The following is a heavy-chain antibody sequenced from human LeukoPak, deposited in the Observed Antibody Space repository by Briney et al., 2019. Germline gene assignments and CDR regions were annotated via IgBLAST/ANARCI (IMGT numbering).Heavy chain of an antibody. CDR1: GFTFDDYA. CDR2: ISWNSGSI. D-gene: IGHD2-2*01. V-gene: IGHV3-9*01. CDR3: AKDVHCSSTSCYLADDY. J-gene: IGHJ4*02. Sequence: PGGSLRLSCAASGFTFDDYAMHWVRQAPGKGLEWVSGISWNSGSIGYADSVKGRFTISRDNAKNSLYLQMNSLRAEDTAVYYCAKDVHCSSTSCYLADDYWGQGTLVTVSS.